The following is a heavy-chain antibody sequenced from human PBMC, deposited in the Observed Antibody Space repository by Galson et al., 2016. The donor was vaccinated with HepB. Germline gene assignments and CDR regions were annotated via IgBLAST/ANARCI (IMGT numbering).Heavy chain of an antibody. V-gene: IGHV3-33*01. Sequence: SLRLSCAASGFTFSSHGMHWVRQAPGKGLEWLAVIWYGDVNIKVYADSVKGRFTISRDNSKNTLFLQMNSLRADDTAVYYCARGTTESDYPSYYGLDVWGQGATVTVS. CDR3: ARGTTESDYPSYYGLDV. D-gene: IGHD4-11*01. CDR1: GFTFSSHG. CDR2: IWYGDVNIK. J-gene: IGHJ6*02.